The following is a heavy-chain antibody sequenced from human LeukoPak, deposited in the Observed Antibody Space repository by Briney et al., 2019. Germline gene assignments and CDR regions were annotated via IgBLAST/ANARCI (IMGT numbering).Heavy chain of an antibody. D-gene: IGHD3-9*01. V-gene: IGHV1-69*13. J-gene: IGHJ4*02. Sequence: ASVKVSCKASGGTFSSYAISWVRQAPGQGLEWMGGIIPIFGTANYAQKFQGRVTITADESTSTAYMELSSLRSEDTAVYYCARSSRGYYDILTGYYRDWGQGTLVTVSS. CDR2: IIPIFGTA. CDR1: GGTFSSYA. CDR3: ARSSRGYYDILTGYYRD.